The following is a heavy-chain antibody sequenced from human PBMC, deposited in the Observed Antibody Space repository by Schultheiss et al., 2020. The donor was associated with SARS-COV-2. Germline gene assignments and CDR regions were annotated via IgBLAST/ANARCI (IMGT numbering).Heavy chain of an antibody. CDR2: IYYSGST. J-gene: IGHJ4*02. CDR3: ARQDSSGWPVDY. V-gene: IGHV4-59*08. CDR1: GGSISSYY. Sequence: SETLSLTCTVSGGSISSYYWSWIRQPPGKGLEWIGYIYYSGSTNYNPSLKSRVTMSVDTSKNQFSLKLSSVTAADTAVYYCARQDSSGWPVDYWGQGTLVTVSS. D-gene: IGHD6-19*01.